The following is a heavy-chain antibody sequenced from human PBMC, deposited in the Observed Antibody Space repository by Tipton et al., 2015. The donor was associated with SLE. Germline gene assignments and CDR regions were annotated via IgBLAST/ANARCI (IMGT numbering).Heavy chain of an antibody. Sequence: TLSLTCTVSGYSISNNYYWAWIRQSPGKGLEWIASIYHSGTTFYNPSLKSRVTISVDTSKNQFSLKLSSVTAADTAVYYCASSNGYSSSWYGPYNWCDPWGQGTLVTVSS. CDR3: ASSNGYSSSWYGPYNWCDP. D-gene: IGHD6-13*01. V-gene: IGHV4-38-2*02. CDR2: IYHSGTT. J-gene: IGHJ5*02. CDR1: GYSISNNYY.